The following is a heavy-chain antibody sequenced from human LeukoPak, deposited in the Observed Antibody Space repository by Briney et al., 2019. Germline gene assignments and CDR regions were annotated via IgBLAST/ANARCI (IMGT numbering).Heavy chain of an antibody. CDR2: ISSGGGST. Sequence: GGSLRLSCAASGFTFSSYWMHWVRQAPGKGLEWVSTISSGGGSTYYPDSVKGRFTISRDTSKNTLYLQMNSLRAEDTAVYYCAKGNDKFYFEYWGQGALVTV. CDR1: GFTFSSYW. V-gene: IGHV3-23*01. CDR3: AKGNDKFYFEY. D-gene: IGHD3-22*01. J-gene: IGHJ4*02.